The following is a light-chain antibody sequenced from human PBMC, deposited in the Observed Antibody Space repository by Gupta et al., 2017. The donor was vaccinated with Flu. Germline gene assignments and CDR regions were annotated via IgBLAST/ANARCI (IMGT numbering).Light chain of an antibody. CDR3: QQRLDWQWT. J-gene: IGKJ1*01. Sequence: EFVLTQSPANLSLSPGERATLSCRASRSVSSHLAWYQQRPGQAPRLLIYDTYNRATGIPERFSGSGSGTDFTLTISSLEPEDFAVYFCQQRLDWQWTFGQGTKIDIK. CDR1: RSVSSH. CDR2: DTY. V-gene: IGKV3-11*01.